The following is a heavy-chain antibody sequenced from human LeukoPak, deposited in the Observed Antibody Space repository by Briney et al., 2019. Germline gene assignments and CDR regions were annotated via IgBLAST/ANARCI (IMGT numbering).Heavy chain of an antibody. CDR1: GGSISDYD. CDR2: VCSSGRT. V-gene: IGHV4-4*07. CDR3: AMYRYSNAVHAVFHI. D-gene: IGHD4-11*01. J-gene: IGHJ3*02. Sequence: SETLSLTCTVSGGSISDYDWGWIRQPAGKGLELIGQVCSSGRTDYNPSLKGRVSMSVDTSKNQFSLEVTSVTAADTAVYFCAMYRYSNAVHAVFHIWGQGTRVTVSS.